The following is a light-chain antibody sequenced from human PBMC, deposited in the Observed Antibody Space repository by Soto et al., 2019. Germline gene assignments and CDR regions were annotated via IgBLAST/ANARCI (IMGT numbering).Light chain of an antibody. J-gene: IGKJ2*01. CDR3: QQYNKWYT. CDR1: QSVSSK. CDR2: GAS. Sequence: EIVMTQSPVTLSVSPGERATLSCRASQSVSSKLAWYQQKPGQAPRLLIYGASTRATGIPARFSGSGSGTEFTLTISSLQSEDFAVYYCQQYNKWYTFGQGTKLEIK. V-gene: IGKV3-15*01.